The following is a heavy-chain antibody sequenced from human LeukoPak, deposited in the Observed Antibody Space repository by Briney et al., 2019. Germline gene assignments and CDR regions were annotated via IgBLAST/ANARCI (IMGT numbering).Heavy chain of an antibody. V-gene: IGHV4-4*07. J-gene: IGHJ6*03. D-gene: IGHD1-7*01. CDR3: ARGEVLRTNYYYYYYMDV. CDR1: GGSISSYY. CDR2: IYTSGST. Sequence: SETLSLTCTVSGGSISSYYWSWIRQPAGKGLEWIGRIYTSGSTNYNPSLKSRVTMSVDTSKNQFSLKLSSVTAADTSVYYCARGEVLRTNYYYYYYMDVWGKGTTVTVSS.